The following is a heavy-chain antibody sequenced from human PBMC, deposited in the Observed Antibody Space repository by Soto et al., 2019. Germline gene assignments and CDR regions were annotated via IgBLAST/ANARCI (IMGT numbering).Heavy chain of an antibody. Sequence: SVKVSWKAAGGTFSSYAISWGRQAPGQGLEWMGGIIPIFGTASYAQKFQGRVTITADESTSTAYMELSSLRSEDTAVYYCARSRLITMVRGGPIDYWGQGTLVTVSS. V-gene: IGHV1-69*13. CDR3: ARSRLITMVRGGPIDY. J-gene: IGHJ4*02. CDR2: IIPIFGTA. D-gene: IGHD3-10*01. CDR1: GGTFSSYA.